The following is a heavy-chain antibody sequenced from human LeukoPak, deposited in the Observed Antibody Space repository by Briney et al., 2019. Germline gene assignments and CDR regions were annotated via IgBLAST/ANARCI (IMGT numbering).Heavy chain of an antibody. Sequence: SETLSLTCIVSGGSISSTSYYWGWIRQPPGKGLEWIGSIYYSGSTYYNPSLKSRVTISVDTSKNQFSLKLSSVTAADTAVYYCARAAGIAAAGTLDYWGQGTLVTVSS. CDR1: GGSISSTSYY. V-gene: IGHV4-39*07. CDR2: IYYSGST. D-gene: IGHD6-13*01. CDR3: ARAAGIAAAGTLDY. J-gene: IGHJ4*02.